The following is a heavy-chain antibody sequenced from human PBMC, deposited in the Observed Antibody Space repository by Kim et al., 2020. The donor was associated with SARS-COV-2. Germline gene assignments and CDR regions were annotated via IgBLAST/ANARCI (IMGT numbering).Heavy chain of an antibody. D-gene: IGHD1-26*01. CDR2: ISYDGSNK. V-gene: IGHV3-30-3*01. J-gene: IGHJ4*02. CDR1: GFTFSSYA. CDR3: ARPHSGSYYGCFDY. Sequence: GGSLRLSCTASGFTFSSYAMHWVRQAPGKGLEWVAVISYDGSNKYYADSVKGRFTISRDNSKNTLYLQMNSLRAEDTAVYYCARPHSGSYYGCFDYWGQG.